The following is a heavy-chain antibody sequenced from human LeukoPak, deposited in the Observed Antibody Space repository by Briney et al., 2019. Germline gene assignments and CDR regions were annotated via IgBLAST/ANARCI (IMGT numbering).Heavy chain of an antibody. CDR3: ARHGPVSGYLSPFDL. V-gene: IGHV4-39*01. CDR2: IYSTRTT. J-gene: IGHJ2*01. Sequence: SETLSLTCTVSGGSISRSAYYWGWIRQPPGKGLEWIGTIYSTRTTYYSPSLKSRVTISVDTSKNHLSLKLRSATAADTAVYYCARHGPVSGYLSPFDLWGRGTLVTVSS. CDR1: GGSISRSAYY. D-gene: IGHD3-22*01.